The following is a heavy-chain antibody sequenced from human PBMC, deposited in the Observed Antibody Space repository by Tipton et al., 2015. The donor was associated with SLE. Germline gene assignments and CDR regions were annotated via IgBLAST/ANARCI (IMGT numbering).Heavy chain of an antibody. CDR1: GGSISSSS. D-gene: IGHD2-8*02. Sequence: TLSLTCNVSGGSISSSSWTWIRLSPGMGLEWIASIYVAGNTNYNPSLKSRITISVDTSKNHFSMKLTSVTAADTAVYYCARELMGWGRGRAFDLWGHGRKVTVSS. CDR2: IYVAGNT. CDR3: ARELMGWGRGRAFDL. J-gene: IGHJ3*01. V-gene: IGHV4-4*08.